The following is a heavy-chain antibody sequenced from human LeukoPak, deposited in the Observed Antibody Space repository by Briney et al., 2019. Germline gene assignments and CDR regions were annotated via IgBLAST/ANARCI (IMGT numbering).Heavy chain of an antibody. J-gene: IGHJ3*02. CDR1: GGSISSGSYY. CDR3: VRDPVEFSHDAFDI. D-gene: IGHD3-10*01. CDR2: IYTSGST. Sequence: SQTLSLTCTVSGGSISSGSYYWSWVRQPAGRGLEWIGRIYTSGSTNYNPSRKSRVTISVNTSKTQFSLKLSSVTAADTAVYYCVRDPVEFSHDAFDIWGQGTMVTVSS. V-gene: IGHV4-61*02.